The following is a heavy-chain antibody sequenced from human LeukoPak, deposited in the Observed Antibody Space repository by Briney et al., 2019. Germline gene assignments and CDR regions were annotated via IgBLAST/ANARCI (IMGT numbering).Heavy chain of an antibody. Sequence: GGSLRLSCAASGFTFSSYSMNWVRQAPGKGLEWVSSISSSSSYIYYADSVKGRFTIPRDNAKNSLYLQMNSLRAEDTAVYYCARGVGATTWVDYWGQGTLVTVSP. V-gene: IGHV3-21*01. CDR2: ISSSSSYI. D-gene: IGHD1-26*01. J-gene: IGHJ4*02. CDR1: GFTFSSYS. CDR3: ARGVGATTWVDY.